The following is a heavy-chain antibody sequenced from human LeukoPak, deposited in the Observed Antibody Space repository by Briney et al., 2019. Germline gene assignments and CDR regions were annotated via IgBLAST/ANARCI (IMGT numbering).Heavy chain of an antibody. CDR2: MSYDGSNK. V-gene: IGHV3-30*04. J-gene: IGHJ4*02. CDR3: ARDKGYSSGWGEIGY. D-gene: IGHD6-19*01. Sequence: GGSLRLSCAASGFTFSSYAMHWVRQAPGKGLEWVAVMSYDGSNKYYADSVKGRFTISRDNSKNTLYLQMNSLRAEDTAVYYCARDKGYSSGWGEIGYWGQGTLVTVSS. CDR1: GFTFSSYA.